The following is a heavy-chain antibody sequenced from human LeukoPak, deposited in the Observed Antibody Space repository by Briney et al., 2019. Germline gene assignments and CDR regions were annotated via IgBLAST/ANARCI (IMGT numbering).Heavy chain of an antibody. CDR2: IKEDGSEK. Sequence: GGPLRLSCAASGFTFSRYWMSWVRQAPGKGLGWVASIKEDGSEKSYVDSVKGRFTISRDNAKKSLYLQMNSLRAEDTAIYYCVSCGTTTCIIRFDHWGQGTLVTVSS. CDR1: GFTFSRYW. CDR3: VSCGTTTCIIRFDH. D-gene: IGHD2-2*01. J-gene: IGHJ4*02. V-gene: IGHV3-7*01.